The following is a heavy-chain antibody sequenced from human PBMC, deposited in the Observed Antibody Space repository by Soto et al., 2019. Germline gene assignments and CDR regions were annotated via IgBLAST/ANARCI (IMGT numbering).Heavy chain of an antibody. J-gene: IGHJ2*01. CDR3: ERSVEEDSTGYNWYFDL. V-gene: IGHV4-59*08. Sequence: QVQLQESGPGLVQPSETLSLTCTVSGGSISTYYWSWIRQPPGKGLEWIGSIYYSGSTNYNPSLTSRGTISVDPSKNQFSLRLSTVTAADTDVYYCERSVEEDSTGYNWYFDLWGRGTLVPVSS. D-gene: IGHD3-22*01. CDR2: IYYSGST. CDR1: GGSISTYY.